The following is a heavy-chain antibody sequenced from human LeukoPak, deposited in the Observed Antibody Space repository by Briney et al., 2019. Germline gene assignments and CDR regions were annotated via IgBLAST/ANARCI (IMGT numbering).Heavy chain of an antibody. CDR3: ARDYGGSSPFDY. CDR2: ISPSGDIT. J-gene: IGHJ4*02. D-gene: IGHD4-23*01. Sequence: GGSLRLSCAASGFTFSNHGMNWVRKAPGKGLEWVSGISPSGDITYYADSVKGRFTISRDNAKNSLHLQMNSLRAEDTAVYYCARDYGGSSPFDYWGQGTLVTVSS. V-gene: IGHV3-48*04. CDR1: GFTFSNHG.